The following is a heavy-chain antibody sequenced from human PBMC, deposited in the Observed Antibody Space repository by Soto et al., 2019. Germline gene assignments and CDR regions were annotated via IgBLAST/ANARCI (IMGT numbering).Heavy chain of an antibody. CDR1: EFSFSSYA. Sequence: GGSLRLSCAASEFSFSSYALNWVRQAPGKGLEWVSAISATGTTTYYADSVKGRFTISRDNSKRTLFLQMDSLSPEDTAVYYCATYSSPFDYWGQGTRVTVSS. V-gene: IGHV3-23*01. CDR2: ISATGTTT. D-gene: IGHD6-13*01. J-gene: IGHJ4*02. CDR3: ATYSSPFDY.